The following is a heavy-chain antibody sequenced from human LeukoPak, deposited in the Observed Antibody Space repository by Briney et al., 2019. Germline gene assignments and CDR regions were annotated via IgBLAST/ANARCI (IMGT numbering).Heavy chain of an antibody. Sequence: PGGSPRPSCAASGFIFSNYAISWVRQAPGKGLEWVSVISISDGSTYYADSVTGRFTISRDNSKNTVYLQMNSLRAEDTAVYYCAKDLYRNVFDYWGQGTLVTVSS. CDR1: GFIFSNYA. J-gene: IGHJ4*02. CDR2: ISISDGST. V-gene: IGHV3-23*01. D-gene: IGHD1-26*01. CDR3: AKDLYRNVFDY.